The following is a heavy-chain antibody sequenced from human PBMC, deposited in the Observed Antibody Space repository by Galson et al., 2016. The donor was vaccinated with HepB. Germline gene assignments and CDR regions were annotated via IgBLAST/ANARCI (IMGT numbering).Heavy chain of an antibody. CDR2: IYSGAST. Sequence: SLRLSCAASGFTVGDNYMNWVRQAPGKGLEWVSVIYSGASTYYADSVKGRFIISRDNSKNTVYLQMNSLRVEDTGVYYCARDPGYYYGLDVWGQGTTVTVS. CDR3: ARDPGYYYGLDV. J-gene: IGHJ6*02. V-gene: IGHV3-66*01. CDR1: GFTVGDNY.